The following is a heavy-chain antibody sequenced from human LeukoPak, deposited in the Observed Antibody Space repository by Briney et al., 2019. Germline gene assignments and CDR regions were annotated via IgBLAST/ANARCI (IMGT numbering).Heavy chain of an antibody. J-gene: IGHJ4*02. CDR1: GGSFSGYF. Sequence: PSETLSLTCAVYGGSFSGYFWTWIRQPPGKGPEWIGEINHSGSTNYNPSLKSRVTISVDMSKSQFSLKLSSVTAADTAVYYCARTRYYYNSRSYGAPYYFDYWGQGTLVTVSS. CDR2: INHSGST. V-gene: IGHV4-34*01. D-gene: IGHD3-10*01. CDR3: ARTRYYYNSRSYGAPYYFDY.